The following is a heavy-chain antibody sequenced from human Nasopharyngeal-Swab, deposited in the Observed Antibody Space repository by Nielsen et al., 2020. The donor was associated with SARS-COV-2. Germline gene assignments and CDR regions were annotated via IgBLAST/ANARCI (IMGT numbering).Heavy chain of an antibody. CDR2: ISSSSYI. J-gene: IGHJ6*02. Sequence: WIRQRPGKGQEWVSSISSSSYIYYADSVKGRFTISRDNAENSLYLQMNSLRAEDTAVYYCARDGLDYDFWSAYFMDVWGQGTTVTVSS. CDR3: ARDGLDYDFWSAYFMDV. D-gene: IGHD3-3*01. V-gene: IGHV3-69-1*01.